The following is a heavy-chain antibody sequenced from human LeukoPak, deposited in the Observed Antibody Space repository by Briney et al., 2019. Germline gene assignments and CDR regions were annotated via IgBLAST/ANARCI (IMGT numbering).Heavy chain of an antibody. CDR3: ASRAVVAATPFDY. D-gene: IGHD2-15*01. V-gene: IGHV3-48*03. CDR1: GFTFSSYE. Sequence: PGGSLRLSCAASGFTFSSYEMNWVRQAPGKGLEWVSQISSSGGTKYYADSVKGRFTISRDNAKNSLYLQMNSLRAEDTAVYYCASRAVVAATPFDYWGQGTLVTVSS. J-gene: IGHJ4*02. CDR2: ISSSGGTK.